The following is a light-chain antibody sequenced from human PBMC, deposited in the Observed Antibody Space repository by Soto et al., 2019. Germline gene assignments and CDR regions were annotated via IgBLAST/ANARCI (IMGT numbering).Light chain of an antibody. V-gene: IGKV3-15*01. CDR3: QQYINWSWA. Sequence: EIVMTQSPPTLSVSPGERATLSCRAGQSVSSYLAWYQQTPGQAPRLLIYGASTRATGIPARFSGSGSGTEFTLTITSLQSEDFAVYYCQQYINWSWAFGQGTKVDIK. CDR1: QSVSSY. J-gene: IGKJ1*01. CDR2: GAS.